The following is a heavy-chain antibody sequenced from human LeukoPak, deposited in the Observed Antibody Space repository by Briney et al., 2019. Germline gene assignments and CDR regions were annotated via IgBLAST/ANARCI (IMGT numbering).Heavy chain of an antibody. Sequence: GGSLRLSCAASGFTFDDYAMHWVRQAPGKGLEWVSSISSSSSYIYYADSVKGRFTISRDNAKNSLYLQMNSLRAEDTAVYYCAREEYDFWSGYYPPVMDVWGKGTTVTVSS. CDR3: AREEYDFWSGYYPPVMDV. V-gene: IGHV3-21*01. CDR2: ISSSSSYI. CDR1: GFTFDDYA. D-gene: IGHD3-3*01. J-gene: IGHJ6*03.